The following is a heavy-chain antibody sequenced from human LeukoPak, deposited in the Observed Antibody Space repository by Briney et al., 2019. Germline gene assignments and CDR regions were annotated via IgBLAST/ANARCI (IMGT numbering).Heavy chain of an antibody. J-gene: IGHJ4*02. V-gene: IGHV3-21*01. CDR1: GFTFSSYS. D-gene: IGHD2-21*01. Sequence: PGGSLGLSCAASGFTFSSYSMNWVRQAPGKGLEWVSSISSSSSYIYYADSVKGRFTISRDNAKNSLYLQMNSLRAEDTAVYYCARICGGDCYSDFDYWGQGTLVTVSS. CDR3: ARICGGDCYSDFDY. CDR2: ISSSSSYI.